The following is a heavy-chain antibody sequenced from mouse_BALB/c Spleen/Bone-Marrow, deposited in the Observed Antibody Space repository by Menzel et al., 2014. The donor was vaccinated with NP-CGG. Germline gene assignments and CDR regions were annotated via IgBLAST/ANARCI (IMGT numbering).Heavy chain of an antibody. Sequence: QVQPQESGAELAKPGASVKMSCKASGYTFTSYWMHWVKQRPGQGLEWIGYINPSTGYTEYNQKFKDKATLTADKSSSTAYMQLSSLTSEDSAVYYCARQITTVDYAMDYWGQGTSVTVSS. D-gene: IGHD1-1*01. V-gene: IGHV1-7*01. CDR1: GYTFTSYW. CDR2: INPSTGYT. CDR3: ARQITTVDYAMDY. J-gene: IGHJ4*01.